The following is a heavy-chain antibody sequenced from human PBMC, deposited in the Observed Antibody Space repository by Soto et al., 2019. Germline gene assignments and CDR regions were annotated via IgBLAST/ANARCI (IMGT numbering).Heavy chain of an antibody. Sequence: EVQLLESGGGLVQPGGSLRLSCTASGFTFSSYAMSWVRQAPGKGLEWVSAISGSGGSTYYADSVKGRFTISRDNSKNTLYLQMNSLRAEDTAVYYCAKGGQWLFSYYYYYYMDVWGKGTTVTVSS. D-gene: IGHD6-19*01. V-gene: IGHV3-23*01. CDR3: AKGGQWLFSYYYYYYMDV. CDR2: ISGSGGST. J-gene: IGHJ6*03. CDR1: GFTFSSYA.